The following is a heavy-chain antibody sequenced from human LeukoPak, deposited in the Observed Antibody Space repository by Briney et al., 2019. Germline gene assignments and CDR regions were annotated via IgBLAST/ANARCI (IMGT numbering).Heavy chain of an antibody. CDR3: ARTRAAMPVGELWS. CDR2: ISAYNGNT. CDR1: GYTFTSYG. Sequence: ATVKVSCKASGYTFTSYGINWVRQAPGQGLEWMGWISAYNGNTNYAQKFQGRVTMTTDTSTSTAYMELRSLRSDDTAVYYCARTRAAMPVGELWSWGQGTLVTVSS. J-gene: IGHJ4*02. D-gene: IGHD3-10*01. V-gene: IGHV1-18*04.